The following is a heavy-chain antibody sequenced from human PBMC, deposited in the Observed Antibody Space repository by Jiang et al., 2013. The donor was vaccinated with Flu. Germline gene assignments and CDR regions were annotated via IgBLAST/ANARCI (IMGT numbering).Heavy chain of an antibody. CDR2: INPSGGAT. J-gene: IGHJ4*02. Sequence: SVKVSCKASGYTFTSSYIHWVRQAPGQGLEWMGIINPSGGATSYAQKFQGRVTMTRDTSTNTVYMELSSLRSDDTAVYYCARDLENSGYYYFDYWGQGTLVTVSS. V-gene: IGHV1-46*01. CDR1: GYTFTSSY. D-gene: IGHD3-22*01. CDR3: ARDLENSGYYYFDY.